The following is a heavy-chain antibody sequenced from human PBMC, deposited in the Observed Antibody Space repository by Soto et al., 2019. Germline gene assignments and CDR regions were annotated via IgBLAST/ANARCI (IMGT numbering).Heavy chain of an antibody. V-gene: IGHV3-48*02. CDR3: ASHYDILTGPTPSPLDC. CDR2: ISSSSSTI. CDR1: GFTFSSYS. D-gene: IGHD3-9*01. J-gene: IGHJ4*02. Sequence: EVQLVESGGGLVQPGGSLRLSCAASGFTFSSYSMNWVRQAPGKGLEWVSYISSSSSTIYYADSVKGRFTISRDNAKNSLYLQMNGLRDEDTAVYYCASHYDILTGPTPSPLDCWGQGTLVTVSS.